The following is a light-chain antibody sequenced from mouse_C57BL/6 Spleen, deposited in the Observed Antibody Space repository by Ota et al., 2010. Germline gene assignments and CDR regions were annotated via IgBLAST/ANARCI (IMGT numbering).Light chain of an antibody. Sequence: SASVGRKLVTITCRASENIYSYLAWYQQKQGKSPQLLVYNAKTLAEGVPSRFSGSGSGTQFSLKINSLQPEDFGSYYCQHHYGTPLTFGAGTKLELK. V-gene: IGKV12-44*01. CDR1: ENIYSY. CDR3: QHHYGTPLT. CDR2: NAK. J-gene: IGKJ5*01.